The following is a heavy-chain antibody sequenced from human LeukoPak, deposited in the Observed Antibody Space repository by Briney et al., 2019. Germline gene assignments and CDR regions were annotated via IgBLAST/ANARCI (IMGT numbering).Heavy chain of an antibody. Sequence: PSETLSLTCTVSGGSVTSYYWSWIRQPPGEGLEWIAYIHNSGGTNYNPSLKSRDTISVDTSKNQFSLKLRSVTAADTAVYYCVRDWEGFNFDIWGQGTMVTVSS. CDR1: GGSVTSYY. J-gene: IGHJ3*02. CDR3: VRDWEGFNFDI. CDR2: IHNSGGT. V-gene: IGHV4-59*02. D-gene: IGHD1-26*01.